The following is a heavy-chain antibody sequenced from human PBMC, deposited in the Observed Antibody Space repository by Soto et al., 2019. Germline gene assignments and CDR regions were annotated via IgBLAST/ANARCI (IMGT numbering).Heavy chain of an antibody. V-gene: IGHV2-5*02. Sequence: QITLKESGPTLVKPTQTLTLTCTFSGFSLSTSGVGVGWIRQPPGKALEWLALIYWDDDKRYSPSLKSRLTNTKATAKHQVVLTMTYIDPVDTATYYCAHRLAATGLFDYWGQGTLVTVSS. CDR3: AHRLAATGLFDY. D-gene: IGHD6-13*01. CDR2: IYWDDDK. CDR1: GFSLSTSGVG. J-gene: IGHJ4*02.